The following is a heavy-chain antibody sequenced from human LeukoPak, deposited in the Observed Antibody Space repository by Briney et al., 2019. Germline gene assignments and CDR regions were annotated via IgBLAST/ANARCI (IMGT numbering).Heavy chain of an antibody. V-gene: IGHV3-11*01. CDR2: ISSSGSTI. D-gene: IGHD3-3*01. CDR1: GFTFSDYY. Sequence: KPGGSLRLSCAAYGFTFSDYYMSWIRQAPGKGLEWASYISSSGSTIYYADSVKGRFTISRDNAKNSLYLQMNSLRAEDTAVYYCARGSYYDFWSGYDYWVRGTLVTVSS. CDR3: ARGSYYDFWSGYDY. J-gene: IGHJ4*02.